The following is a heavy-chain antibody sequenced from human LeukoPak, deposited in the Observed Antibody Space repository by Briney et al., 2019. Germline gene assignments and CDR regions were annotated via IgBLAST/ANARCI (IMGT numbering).Heavy chain of an antibody. V-gene: IGHV5-51*01. J-gene: IGHJ3*02. Sequence: GESLKISCKGSGYSFMNRWIGWVRQMPGKGLEWMGIIYPDDSDTRYSPSFQGQVTISVDKSITAAYLQWSSLKTSDTAMYYCARQPSYGRASFDILGQRTMVTVSS. CDR2: IYPDDSDT. CDR3: ARQPSYGRASFDI. CDR1: GYSFMNRW. D-gene: IGHD3-16*01.